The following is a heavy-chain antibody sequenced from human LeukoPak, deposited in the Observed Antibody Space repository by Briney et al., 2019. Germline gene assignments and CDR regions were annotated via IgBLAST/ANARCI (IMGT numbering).Heavy chain of an antibody. CDR1: GFTFSSYE. CDR3: ARDAGGRTQREGWFDP. Sequence: PWGSLRLSCAASGFTFSSYEMNWVRQAPGKGLEWVSYISSSGSTIYYADSVKGRFTISRDNAKNSLYLQMNSLRVEDTAIYYCARDAGGRTQREGWFDPWGQGTLVTVSS. CDR2: ISSSGSTI. J-gene: IGHJ5*02. V-gene: IGHV3-48*03. D-gene: IGHD1-1*01.